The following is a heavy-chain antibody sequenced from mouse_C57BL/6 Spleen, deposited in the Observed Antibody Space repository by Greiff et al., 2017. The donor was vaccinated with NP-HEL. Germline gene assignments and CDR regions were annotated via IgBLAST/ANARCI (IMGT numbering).Heavy chain of an antibody. CDR1: EYEFPSHD. CDR2: INSDGGST. CDR3: AIQNYGNGAMDY. V-gene: IGHV5-2*01. Sequence: EVQRVESGGGLVQPGESLKLSCESNEYEFPSHDMSWVRKTPEKRLELVAAINSDGGSTYYPDTMERRFIISRDNTKKTLYLQMSSLRSEDTALYYCAIQNYGNGAMDYWGQGTSVTVSS. J-gene: IGHJ4*01. D-gene: IGHD2-1*01.